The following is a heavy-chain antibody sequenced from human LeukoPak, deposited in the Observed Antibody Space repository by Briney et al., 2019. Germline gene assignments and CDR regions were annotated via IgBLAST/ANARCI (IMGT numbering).Heavy chain of an antibody. V-gene: IGHV1-69*13. J-gene: IGHJ5*02. D-gene: IGHD6-6*01. CDR1: GGTFSSYA. Sequence: SVKVSCKASGGTFSSYAISWVRQAPGQGLGWMGGIIPIFGTANYAQKFQGRVTITADDSTSTAYMELSSLRSEDTAVYYCARDREGSSNWFDPWGQGTLVTVSS. CDR3: ARDREGSSNWFDP. CDR2: IIPIFGTA.